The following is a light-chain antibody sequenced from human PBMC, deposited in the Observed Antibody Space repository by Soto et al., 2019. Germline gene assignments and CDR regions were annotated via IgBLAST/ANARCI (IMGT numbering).Light chain of an antibody. CDR2: SAS. CDR3: QQGYGTPLT. CDR1: RSISIF. Sequence: MYPSLGERGAVTCRASRSISIFLNWYQQKPGGAPKLLIYSASTLQTGVPSRFTGSGSGTDFTLSISSPQPEDTATYYCQQGYGTPLTLGQGTRLEI. J-gene: IGKJ5*01. V-gene: IGKV1-39*01.